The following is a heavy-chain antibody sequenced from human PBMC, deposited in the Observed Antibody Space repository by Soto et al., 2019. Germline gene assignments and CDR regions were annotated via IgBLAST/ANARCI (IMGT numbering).Heavy chain of an antibody. V-gene: IGHV1-24*01. D-gene: IGHD3-9*01. Sequence: ASVKVSCKVSGYTLTELSMHWVRQAPGKGLEWMGGFDPEDGETIYAQKFQGRVTMTEDTSTDTAYMELSSLRSEDTAVYYCATVPLRYFDWLSRLPFDYWGQGTLVTVSS. J-gene: IGHJ4*02. CDR3: ATVPLRYFDWLSRLPFDY. CDR1: GYTLTELS. CDR2: FDPEDGET.